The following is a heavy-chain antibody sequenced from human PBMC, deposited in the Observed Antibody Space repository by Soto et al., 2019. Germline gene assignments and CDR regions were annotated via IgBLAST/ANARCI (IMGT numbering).Heavy chain of an antibody. Sequence: GASVKVSCKASGYTFTSYGISWVRQAPGQGLEWMGWISAYNGNTNYAQKLQGRVTMTRDTSTTTAYMELTSLRSEDTAVYYCAMYYSQSNIYSGAFDYWGQGILVTVSS. CDR3: AMYYSQSNIYSGAFDY. J-gene: IGHJ4*02. D-gene: IGHD3-10*01. V-gene: IGHV1-18*01. CDR1: GYTFTSYG. CDR2: ISAYNGNT.